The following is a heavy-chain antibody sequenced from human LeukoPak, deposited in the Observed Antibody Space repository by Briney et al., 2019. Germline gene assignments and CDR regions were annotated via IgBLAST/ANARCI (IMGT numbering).Heavy chain of an antibody. CDR3: ARGPPYGSRSDYLDS. Sequence: GGSLRLSCAASGFTFRDYWMSWVRQAPGKGLEWVADIKKDGSEKNEVDSVEGRFTISRDNAKSSLYLQMNSLRGEDTAVYYCARGPPYGSRSDYLDSWGQGTLVTVSS. V-gene: IGHV3-7*01. D-gene: IGHD3-10*01. J-gene: IGHJ4*02. CDR2: IKKDGSEK. CDR1: GFTFRDYW.